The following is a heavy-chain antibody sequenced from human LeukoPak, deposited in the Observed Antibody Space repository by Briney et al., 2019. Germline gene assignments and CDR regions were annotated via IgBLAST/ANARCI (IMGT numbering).Heavy chain of an antibody. J-gene: IGHJ3*02. D-gene: IGHD2-2*01. Sequence: ASVKVSCKASGYTFTGYYMHWVRQAPGQGLEWMGWINPNSGGTNYAQKFQGRVTMTRDAPISTAYMELSRLRSDDTAVYYCARALVPAATDDAFDIWGQGTMVTVSS. V-gene: IGHV1-2*02. CDR2: INPNSGGT. CDR1: GYTFTGYY. CDR3: ARALVPAATDDAFDI.